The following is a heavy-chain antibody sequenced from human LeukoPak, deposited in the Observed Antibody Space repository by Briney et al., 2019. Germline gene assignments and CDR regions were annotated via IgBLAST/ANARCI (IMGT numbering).Heavy chain of an antibody. D-gene: IGHD6-19*01. J-gene: IGHJ4*02. CDR2: MSYSGST. CDR1: GGSISSYY. Sequence: SETLSLTCTVSGGSISSYYWGWIRQPPGKGLEWIGYMSYSGSTNHNPSLKSRVTISLDTSKNQFSLKLISVTAADTAVYYCASINSGWYEDPTPNWGQGTLVTVSS. V-gene: IGHV4-59*12. CDR3: ASINSGWYEDPTPN.